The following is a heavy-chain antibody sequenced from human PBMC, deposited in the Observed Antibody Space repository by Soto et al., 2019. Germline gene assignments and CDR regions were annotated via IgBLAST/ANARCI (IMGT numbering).Heavy chain of an antibody. Sequence: QLVESGGGLIQPGGSLRLSCAASGFPFGAYSMNWVRQAPGKGLEWISDFSSSGRTIYYADSVKGRFTISRDRAKTSLYLRMSSLRDEDTAVYYCARDRIMSSKFPETFDSWGQGALVTVSS. J-gene: IGHJ4*02. CDR1: GFPFGAYS. CDR3: ARDRIMSSKFPETFDS. CDR2: FSSSGRTI. D-gene: IGHD2-15*01. V-gene: IGHV3-48*02.